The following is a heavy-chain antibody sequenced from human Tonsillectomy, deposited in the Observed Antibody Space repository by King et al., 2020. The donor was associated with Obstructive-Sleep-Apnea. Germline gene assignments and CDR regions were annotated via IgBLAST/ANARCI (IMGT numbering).Heavy chain of an antibody. CDR2: VSSSGAST. D-gene: IGHD3-22*01. J-gene: IGHJ4*02. CDR1: GFRFTDYG. V-gene: IGHV3-23*04. CDR3: AKVGDTPWYQWESSGPPYFYFDS. Sequence: VQLVESGGGLAQPGGSLRLSCAVSGFRFTDYGMTWVRQAPGRGLEWVSSVSSSGASTYYADSVKGRFTISRDNAKNTLHLQMNSLRAEDTGVYFCAKVGDTPWYQWESSGPPYFYFDSWGQGTLVTISS.